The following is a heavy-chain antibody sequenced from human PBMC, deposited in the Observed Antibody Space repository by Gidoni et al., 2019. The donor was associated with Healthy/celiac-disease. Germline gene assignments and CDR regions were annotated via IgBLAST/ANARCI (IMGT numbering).Heavy chain of an antibody. D-gene: IGHD2-21*02. Sequence: QITLKESGPTLVNPTPPLTLTCTFSGFSLSTSGLGVGWIRQPPGKALEWLALIYWNDDKRYSPSLKSRLTITKDTSKNQVVLTMTNMDPVDTATYYCAQITLVYCGGDCYTNWFDPWGQGTLVTVSS. V-gene: IGHV2-5*01. CDR3: AQITLVYCGGDCYTNWFDP. CDR2: IYWNDDK. CDR1: GFSLSTSGLG. J-gene: IGHJ5*02.